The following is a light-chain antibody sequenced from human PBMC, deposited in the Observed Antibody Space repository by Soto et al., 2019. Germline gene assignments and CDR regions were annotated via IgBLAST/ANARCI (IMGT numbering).Light chain of an antibody. CDR3: QQRSNGIT. J-gene: IGKJ5*01. V-gene: IGKV3D-11*02. CDR2: DAS. CDR1: QSISSH. Sequence: EIVLIQSPATLSLSPGERATLSCRASQSISSHLAWYQQKPGQAPRLLIYDASNRATGIPARFSGSGPGTDFILSISSLEPEDFAVYYCQQRSNGITFGQGTRLEIK.